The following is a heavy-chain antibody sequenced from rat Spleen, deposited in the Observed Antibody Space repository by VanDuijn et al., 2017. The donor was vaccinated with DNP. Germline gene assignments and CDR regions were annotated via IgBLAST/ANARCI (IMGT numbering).Heavy chain of an antibody. V-gene: IGHV5-31*01. Sequence: EVQLVESGGDLVQPGGSLKLSCVGSGFKFNNYWMSWIRQVPGKGLEWVSSIFLTSASTYYSDSVKGRFTISRDDAENTLYLQMDSLRSEDTATYYCTTGAGSPWGQGTSVTVSS. CDR2: IFLTSAST. CDR3: TTGAGSP. CDR1: GFKFNNYW. J-gene: IGHJ4*01. D-gene: IGHD1-4*01.